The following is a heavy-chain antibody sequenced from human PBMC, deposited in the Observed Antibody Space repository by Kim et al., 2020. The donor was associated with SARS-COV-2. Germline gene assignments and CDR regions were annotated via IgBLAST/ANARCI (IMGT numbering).Heavy chain of an antibody. CDR2: ISSSSSYI. V-gene: IGHV3-21*01. CDR3: ARDWGNSGEDYYYGMDV. J-gene: IGHJ6*02. CDR1: GFTFSSYS. Sequence: GGSLRLSCAASGFTFSSYSMNWVRQAPGKGLEWVSSISSSSSYIYYADSVKGRFTISRDNAKNSLYLQMNSLRAEDTAVYYCARDWGNSGEDYYYGMDVWGQGTTVTVSS. D-gene: IGHD1-26*01.